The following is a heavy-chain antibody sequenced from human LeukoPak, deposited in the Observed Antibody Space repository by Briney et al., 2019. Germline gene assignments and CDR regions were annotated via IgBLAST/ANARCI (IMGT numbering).Heavy chain of an antibody. D-gene: IGHD2-8*01. CDR1: GFTFNSYA. Sequence: GGSLRLSCAASGFTFNSYAMSWVRQAPGKGLEWVSSISGGGDNTYYADSVKGRFTISRDNSKNTLFLQMNSLRAEDTAVYYCARASYFSNGVCYLVEYWGQGTLVTVSS. J-gene: IGHJ4*02. CDR2: ISGGGDNT. CDR3: ARASYFSNGVCYLVEY. V-gene: IGHV3-23*01.